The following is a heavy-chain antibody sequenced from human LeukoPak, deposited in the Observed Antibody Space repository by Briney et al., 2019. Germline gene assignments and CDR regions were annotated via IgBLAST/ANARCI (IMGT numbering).Heavy chain of an antibody. J-gene: IGHJ4*02. CDR3: SRQAHLSSFGFDY. CDR1: GFTFDNYL. Sequence: PGGSLRLSCTASGFTFDNYLMSWVRQAPGKGLEWVGFIRSKTYGGTSEYAASVKGRFTISRDASKSIAYLQMNSLKTEDTAVYYCSRQAHLSSFGFDYWGQGTLVTVSS. V-gene: IGHV3-49*04. CDR2: IRSKTYGGTS. D-gene: IGHD2-2*01.